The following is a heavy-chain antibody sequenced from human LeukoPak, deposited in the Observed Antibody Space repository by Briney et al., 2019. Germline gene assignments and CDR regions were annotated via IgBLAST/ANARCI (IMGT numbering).Heavy chain of an antibody. D-gene: IGHD6-13*01. J-gene: IGHJ4*02. CDR1: GASISNDY. CDR2: IYYSGST. Sequence: NPSETLSLTCTVSGASISNDYWCWIRQPPGKGLEWIGYIYYSGSTYYNPSLKSRVTISVDTSKNQFSLKLSSVTAADTAVYYCAREEYSSSWYLSVWGQGTLVTVSS. V-gene: IGHV4-59*12. CDR3: AREEYSSSWYLSV.